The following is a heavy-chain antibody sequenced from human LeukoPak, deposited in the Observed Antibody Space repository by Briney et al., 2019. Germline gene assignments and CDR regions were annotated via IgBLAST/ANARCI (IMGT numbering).Heavy chain of an antibody. D-gene: IGHD1-26*01. CDR1: GFPFSSYW. CDR3: AKMGATNYFDY. J-gene: IGHJ4*02. CDR2: ISYDGSNK. Sequence: QPGGSLRLSCVASGFPFSSYWMTWVRQAPGKGLEWVAVISYDGSNKYYADSVKGRFTISRDNSKNTLYLQMNSLRAEDTAVYYCAKMGATNYFDYWGQGTLVTVSS. V-gene: IGHV3-30*18.